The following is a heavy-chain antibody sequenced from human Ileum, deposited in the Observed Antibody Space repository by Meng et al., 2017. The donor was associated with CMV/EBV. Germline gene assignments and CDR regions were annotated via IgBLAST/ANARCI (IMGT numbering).Heavy chain of an antibody. D-gene: IGHD3-10*01. J-gene: IGHJ3*02. CDR1: GFIFSDFW. Sequence: GESLKISCAASGFIFSDFWMSWVRQAPGKGLEWVAKIRQDEGEKYYVVSVKGRFTISRDNSRNTLYLQMNSLRAEDTAVYYCARVRSYYGSGTYSNEVASDIWGQGSLVTVSS. V-gene: IGHV3-7*01. CDR3: ARVRSYYGSGTYSNEVASDI. CDR2: IRQDEGEK.